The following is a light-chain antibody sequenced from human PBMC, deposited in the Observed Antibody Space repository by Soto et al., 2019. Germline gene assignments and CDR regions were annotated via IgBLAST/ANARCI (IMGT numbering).Light chain of an antibody. V-gene: IGKV1-39*01. Sequence: DIQMTQSPSSLSASVGDSVTITCRASQSISSYLVWYQQKPGKAPKLLIYGASTLQSGVPSRFSGSGSGTEFTLTISSLQPEDSATYYCQQSFRAVYLTFGGGTKVEI. J-gene: IGKJ4*01. CDR2: GAS. CDR1: QSISSY. CDR3: QQSFRAVYLT.